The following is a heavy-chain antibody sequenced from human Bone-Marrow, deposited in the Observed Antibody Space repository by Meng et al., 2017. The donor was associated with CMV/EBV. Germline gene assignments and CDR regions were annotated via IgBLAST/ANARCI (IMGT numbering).Heavy chain of an antibody. D-gene: IGHD3-22*01. CDR3: ARDEPMTLWGY. V-gene: IGHV3-53*01. CDR1: GFTVSSNY. Sequence: GGSLRLSCAASGFTVSSNYMTWVRQAPGKGLEWVSVIYSGGSTYYADSVKGRFTISSDNSKNTLYLQMNSLRAEDTAVYYCARDEPMTLWGYWGQGTLVTVSS. CDR2: IYSGGST. J-gene: IGHJ4*02.